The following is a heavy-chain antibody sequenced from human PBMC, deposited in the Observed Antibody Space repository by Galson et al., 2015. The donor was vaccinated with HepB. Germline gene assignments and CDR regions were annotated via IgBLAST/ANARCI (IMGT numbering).Heavy chain of an antibody. D-gene: IGHD2-15*01. J-gene: IGHJ4*02. CDR1: GFTFSTYA. CDR3: ARDEGGYVVDY. Sequence: SLRLSCAASGFTFSTYAMTWVRQAPGKGLEWVSYISSSGSTIYYADSVKGRFTISRDNAKNSLYLQMNSLRAEDTAVYYCARDEGGYVVDYWGQGTLVTVSS. CDR2: ISSSGSTI. V-gene: IGHV3-11*01.